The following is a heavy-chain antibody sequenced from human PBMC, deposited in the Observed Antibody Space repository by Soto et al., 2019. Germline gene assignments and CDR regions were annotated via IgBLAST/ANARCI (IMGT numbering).Heavy chain of an antibody. Sequence: GGSLRLSCAASGFTFSSYGIHWVRQAPGKGLEWVAVISHDGSKTNYADSVKGRFTISRDNSKDTVYLQMNSLRAEDTAVYYCAKDTYDYSSSGYYVFDSGGQGTTFTVSS. J-gene: IGHJ6*01. V-gene: IGHV3-30*18. CDR3: AKDTYDYSSSGYYVFDS. CDR2: ISHDGSKT. CDR1: GFTFSSYG. D-gene: IGHD3-22*01.